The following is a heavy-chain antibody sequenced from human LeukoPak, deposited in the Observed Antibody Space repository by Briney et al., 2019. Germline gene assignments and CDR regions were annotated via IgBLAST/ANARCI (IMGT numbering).Heavy chain of an antibody. CDR1: GFTFSSYA. D-gene: IGHD6-19*01. Sequence: GSLRLSCAASGFTFSSYAMHWVRQAPGKGLEWVAVISYDGSNKYYADSVKGRFTISRDNSKNTLYLQMNSLRAEDTAVYYCAREKQWLVSDYWGQGTLVTVSS. CDR2: ISYDGSNK. J-gene: IGHJ4*02. CDR3: AREKQWLVSDY. V-gene: IGHV3-30-3*01.